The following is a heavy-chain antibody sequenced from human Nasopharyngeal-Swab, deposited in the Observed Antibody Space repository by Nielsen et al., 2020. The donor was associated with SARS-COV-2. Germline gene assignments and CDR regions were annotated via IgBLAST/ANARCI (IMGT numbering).Heavy chain of an antibody. CDR1: GFTFSTYD. V-gene: IGHV3-21*01. CDR3: ARDTGGPPNYFDP. J-gene: IGHJ5*02. D-gene: IGHD1-7*01. Sequence: GESLKISCAASGFTFSTYDMSWVRQAPGKGLEWVSSISSTTPYIYYADSVKGRFTISRDNAKNSLYLQMNFLRVEDTAMYYCARDTGGPPNYFDPWGQGTLVTVSS. CDR2: ISSTTPYI.